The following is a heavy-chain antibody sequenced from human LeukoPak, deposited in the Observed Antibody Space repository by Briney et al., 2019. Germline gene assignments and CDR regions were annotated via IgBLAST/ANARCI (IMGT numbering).Heavy chain of an antibody. CDR3: ARGRRVVVVAATENWFDH. CDR1: AYTFTVYY. Sequence: ASVTVSCKASAYTFTVYYMQWVRQAPGQGLEWMGWINPNSGGTNYAQKFQGRVTMTRDTSISTAYMELSRLRADDTAVYYCARGRRVVVVAATENWFDHWGQGTLVTVSS. J-gene: IGHJ5*02. D-gene: IGHD2-15*01. CDR2: INPNSGGT. V-gene: IGHV1-2*02.